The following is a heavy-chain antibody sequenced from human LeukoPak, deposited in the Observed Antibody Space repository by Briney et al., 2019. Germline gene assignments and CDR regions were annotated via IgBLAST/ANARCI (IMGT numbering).Heavy chain of an antibody. CDR2: INHSGST. V-gene: IGHV4-34*01. J-gene: IGHJ4*02. Sequence: SETVSLTCAVYGGSFSGYYWSWIRQPPGKGLEGIGEINHSGSTNYNPSLKSRVTISVDTSKNQFSLKLSSVTAADTAVYYCARADGSIAARPFDYWGQGTLVTVSS. CDR1: GGSFSGYY. D-gene: IGHD6-6*01. CDR3: ARADGSIAARPFDY.